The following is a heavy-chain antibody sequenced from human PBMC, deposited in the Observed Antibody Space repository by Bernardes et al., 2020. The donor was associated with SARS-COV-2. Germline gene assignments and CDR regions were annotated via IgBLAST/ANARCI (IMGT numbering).Heavy chain of an antibody. D-gene: IGHD3-16*01. CDR1: GYSCSSYG. CDR3: ARESTPGLRAIGY. CDR2: ISAYNGNI. J-gene: IGHJ4*02. Sequence: ASVKVSCKASGYSCSSYGIIWVRQAPGQGLEWMGWISAYNGNIEYAQKFQGRVTMTTDTSANTGYMDLRSLRSDDTAVYYCARESTPGLRAIGYWGQGTLVTVSS. V-gene: IGHV1-18*01.